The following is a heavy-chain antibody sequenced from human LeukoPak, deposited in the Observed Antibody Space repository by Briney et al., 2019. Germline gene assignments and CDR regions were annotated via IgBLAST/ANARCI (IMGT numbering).Heavy chain of an antibody. J-gene: IGHJ2*01. CDR2: IYYSGST. D-gene: IGHD3-22*01. V-gene: IGHV4-59*01. CDR1: GGSISSYY. Sequence: KPSETLSLTCTVSGGSISSYYWSWIRQPPGKGLEWIGYIYYSGSTNYNPSLKSRVTISVDTSKNQFSLKLSSVTAADTAVYYCARDRSGYFDSSGYYVGYFDLWGRGTLVTVSS. CDR3: ARDRSGYFDSSGYYVGYFDL.